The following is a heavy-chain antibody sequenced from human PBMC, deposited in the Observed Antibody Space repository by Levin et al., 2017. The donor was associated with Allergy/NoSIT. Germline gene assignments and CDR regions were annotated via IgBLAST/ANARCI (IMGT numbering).Heavy chain of an antibody. D-gene: IGHD4-17*01. CDR3: ARDRRAVTTNAGGFDI. CDR2: IYYSGST. J-gene: IGHJ3*02. V-gene: IGHV4-30-4*01. CDR1: GGSISSGDSF. Sequence: SETLSLTCTVSGGSISSGDSFWSWIRQPPGKGLEWIGYIYYSGSTYYNPSLKSQVTISVDTSKNQFSLKVSSVTAADTAVYYCARDRRAVTTNAGGFDIWGQGTMVTVSS.